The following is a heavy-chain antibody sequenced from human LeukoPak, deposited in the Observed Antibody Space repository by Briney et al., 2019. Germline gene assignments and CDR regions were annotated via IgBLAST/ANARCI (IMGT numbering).Heavy chain of an antibody. D-gene: IGHD2-2*01. CDR3: ARAPYHTFDY. V-gene: IGHV4-59*01. CDR2: IYYSGTT. J-gene: IGHJ4*02. CDR1: GGSITSYY. Sequence: SETLSLTCAVSGGSITSYYWSWIRQPPGKGLEWIGYIYYSGTTNHNPSLKNRVTISVDTSNNQFSLKLGSVTAADTAVYYCARAPYHTFDYWGQGTLVTVSS.